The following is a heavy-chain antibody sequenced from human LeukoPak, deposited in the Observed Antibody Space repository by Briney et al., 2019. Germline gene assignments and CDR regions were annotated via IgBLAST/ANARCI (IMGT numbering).Heavy chain of an antibody. CDR2: IRYDGSNK. CDR1: GFTFSSYG. Sequence: GGSLRLSCAASGFTFSSYGMHWVRQAPGKGLEWVAFIRYDGSNKYYADSVKGRFTISRDNSKNTLYLQMNSLRAEDMAVYYCARMGYSSSWYYTLGYFDYWGQGTLVTVSS. CDR3: ARMGYSSSWYYTLGYFDY. J-gene: IGHJ4*02. D-gene: IGHD6-13*01. V-gene: IGHV3-30*02.